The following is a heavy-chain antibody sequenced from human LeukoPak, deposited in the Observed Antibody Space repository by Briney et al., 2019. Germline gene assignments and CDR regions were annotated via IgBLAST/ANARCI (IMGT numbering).Heavy chain of an antibody. D-gene: IGHD3-10*01. CDR2: ISPDSNYK. J-gene: IGHJ4*02. CDR1: GFTFSTYS. CDR3: ARTITMVRGVDQYYFDY. Sequence: GGSLRLSCAASGFTFSTYSMNWLRLAPGKGLEWVSSISPDSNYKYYVDSVKGRFTISRDNAKSSLYLQMNSLRAEDTAVYYCARTITMVRGVDQYYFDYWGQGTLVTVSS. V-gene: IGHV3-21*01.